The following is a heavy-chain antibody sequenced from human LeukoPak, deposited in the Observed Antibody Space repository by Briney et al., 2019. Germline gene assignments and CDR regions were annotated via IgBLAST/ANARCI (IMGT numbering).Heavy chain of an antibody. CDR3: AKDRLQSNYYYMDV. D-gene: IGHD4-11*01. CDR2: LRYDGSNQ. CDR1: GFTFSTYG. V-gene: IGHV3-30*02. Sequence: PGGSLRLSCAASGFTFSTYGMHWVRQAPGKGLEWVAFLRYDGSNQYYADSVKGRFTISRDNSKNTLYLQMDSLRAEDTAVYYCAKDRLQSNYYYMDVWGKGTTVTVS. J-gene: IGHJ6*03.